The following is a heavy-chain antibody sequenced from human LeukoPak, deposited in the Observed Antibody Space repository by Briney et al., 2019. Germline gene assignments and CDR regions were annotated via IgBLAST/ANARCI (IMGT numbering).Heavy chain of an antibody. Sequence: ASVKVSCKASGYTFINYGFSWVRQAPGHGLEWMGWISAYNGDTKYAPNFQGRVIMTTDTATSTGYMELRSLKSDDTAVYYCARDQGIVTRYWLDHWGQGTRVTVSS. CDR3: ARDQGIVTRYWLDH. V-gene: IGHV1-18*01. D-gene: IGHD3-9*01. J-gene: IGHJ4*02. CDR1: GYTFINYG. CDR2: ISAYNGDT.